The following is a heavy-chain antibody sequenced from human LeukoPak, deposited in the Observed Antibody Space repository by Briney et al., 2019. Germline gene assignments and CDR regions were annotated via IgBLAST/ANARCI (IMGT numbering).Heavy chain of an antibody. D-gene: IGHD3-3*01. CDR1: GFTFSTYP. Sequence: GGSLRLSCGASGFTFSTYPMHGVRQGPGMGLEWVAAISKEGSNKYYADSVKGRYTISRDSSKNMLYLEMNSLSGEDTAVYYCVKRGSDGGPYFFDYWGQGTLVTVSS. CDR3: VKRGSDGGPYFFDY. V-gene: IGHV3-30*18. J-gene: IGHJ4*02. CDR2: ISKEGSNK.